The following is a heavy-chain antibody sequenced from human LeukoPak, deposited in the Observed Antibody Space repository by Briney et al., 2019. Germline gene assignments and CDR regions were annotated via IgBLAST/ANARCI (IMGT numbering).Heavy chain of an antibody. V-gene: IGHV4-39*07. CDR1: GGSISSGGYY. Sequence: SETLSLTCTVSGGSISSGGYYWSWIRQPPGKGLEWIGSIYYSGSTYYNPSLRGRVTISVDTSKNQFSLKLSSVTAADTAVYYCAREQGSGYSSGLGGFDIWGRGTMVTVSS. CDR2: IYYSGST. J-gene: IGHJ3*02. D-gene: IGHD6-19*01. CDR3: AREQGSGYSSGLGGFDI.